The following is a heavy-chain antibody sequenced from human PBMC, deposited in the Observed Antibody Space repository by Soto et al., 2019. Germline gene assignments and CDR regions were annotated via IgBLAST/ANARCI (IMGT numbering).Heavy chain of an antibody. CDR1: GGSSSSYF. CDR3: ARQSYDSSGYYFDY. J-gene: IGHJ4*02. D-gene: IGHD3-22*01. V-gene: IGHV4-59*08. Sequence: PSETLSLTCTVSGGSSSSYFWSWIRQPPGKGLEWIGYIYYSGSTNYNPSLKSRVTISVDTSKNQFSLKLSSVTAADTAVYYCARQSYDSSGYYFDYWGQGTLVTVSS. CDR2: IYYSGST.